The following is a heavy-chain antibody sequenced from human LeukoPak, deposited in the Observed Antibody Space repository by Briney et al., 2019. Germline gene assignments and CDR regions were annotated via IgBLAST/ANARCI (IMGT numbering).Heavy chain of an antibody. CDR2: IWFDGSNE. CDR3: AKERSLEIAVAGTIFDY. V-gene: IGHV3-33*03. CDR1: GFTISTYG. J-gene: IGHJ4*02. D-gene: IGHD6-19*01. Sequence: TGGSLRLSCATSGFTISTYGMHWVRQAPGKGLEWVAFIWFDGSNEDYADSVKGRFTISRDNSKNMIYLELSRLKDEDTAVYYCAKERSLEIAVAGTIFDYWGQGTLVTVSS.